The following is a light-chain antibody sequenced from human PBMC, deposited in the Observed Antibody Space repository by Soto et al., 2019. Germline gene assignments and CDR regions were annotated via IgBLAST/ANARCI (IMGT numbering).Light chain of an antibody. Sequence: EIALTQSPGTLSLSPGERATLSCRASQSVSSSYLAWYQQKPGQAPRLLFYGASRRATGIPDRFSGSGSGTDFTLTISRLEPEDFAVYYCQQHGSSPPTFGQGTKVEIK. J-gene: IGKJ1*01. CDR1: QSVSSSY. V-gene: IGKV3-20*01. CDR2: GAS. CDR3: QQHGSSPPT.